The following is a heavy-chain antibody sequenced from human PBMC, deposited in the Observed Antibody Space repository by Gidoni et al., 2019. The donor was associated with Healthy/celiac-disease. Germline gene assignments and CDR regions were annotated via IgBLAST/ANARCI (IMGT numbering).Heavy chain of an antibody. CDR2: ISWNSGSI. J-gene: IGHJ5*02. CDR1: GFTFDDYA. Sequence: DVQLVESGGGLVQPGRSLRLSCAASGFTFDDYAMHWVRQAPGKGLEWVSGISWNSGSIGYADSVKGRFTISRDNAKNSLYLQMNSLRAEDTALYYCAKGEVAVAGGFDPWGQGTLVTVSS. V-gene: IGHV3-9*01. D-gene: IGHD6-19*01. CDR3: AKGEVAVAGGFDP.